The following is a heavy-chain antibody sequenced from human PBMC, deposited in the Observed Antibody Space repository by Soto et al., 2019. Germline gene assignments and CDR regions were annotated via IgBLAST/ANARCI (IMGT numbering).Heavy chain of an antibody. D-gene: IGHD2-2*01. CDR2: IYYSGNT. J-gene: IGHJ4*02. CDR1: GGSISSGGSY. V-gene: IGHV4-30-4*01. Sequence: SETLSLTCTVSGGSISSGGSYWGWIRQPPGKGLEWIGYIYYSGNTYFNPSLKSRVTLSVDTSKNQFSLNLSSVAAADTAVYYCVRYCSTTKCPFDYWGQGTLVTVSS. CDR3: VRYCSTTKCPFDY.